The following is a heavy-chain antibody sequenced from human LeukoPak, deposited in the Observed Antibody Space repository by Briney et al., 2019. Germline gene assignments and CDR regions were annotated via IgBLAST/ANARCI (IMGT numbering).Heavy chain of an antibody. V-gene: IGHV3-23*01. CDR3: AQQVGYCSSGSCYFTY. CDR1: GFSFNTYA. D-gene: IGHD2-15*01. Sequence: GGSLRLSCAASGFSFNTYAMSWVRQAPGKGLEWVSAISNTGGSTYYADSVKGRFTISRDKSKNTLSLQMNSPRAEDTAVYYCAQQVGYCSSGSCYFTYWGQGTLATVSS. J-gene: IGHJ1*01. CDR2: ISNTGGST.